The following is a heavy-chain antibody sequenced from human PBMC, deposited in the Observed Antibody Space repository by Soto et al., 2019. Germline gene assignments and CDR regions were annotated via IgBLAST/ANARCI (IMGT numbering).Heavy chain of an antibody. CDR2: LYHAGGT. CDR3: ARGLSSSTLAFDA. CDR1: GGSVSSGGYS. D-gene: IGHD6-6*01. J-gene: IGHJ4*02. V-gene: IGHV4-30-2*01. Sequence: SETLSLTCAVSGGSVSSGGYSWSWIRQAPGKGLSWIGFLYHAGGTQYNPSLESRVTISVDRSKNQFSLRLSSVTAADTAVYYCARGLSSSTLAFDAWGQGTLVTVAS.